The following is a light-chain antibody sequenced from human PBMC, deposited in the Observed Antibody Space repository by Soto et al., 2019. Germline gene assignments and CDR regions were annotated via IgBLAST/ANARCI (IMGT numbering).Light chain of an antibody. Sequence: QSVLTQPASVSGSPGQSITISCTGTSSDVGGYNYVSWYQQHPGKAPKLMIYDVSNRPSGVSNRFSGSKSGNTASLTTSGLQAEDEADYYCSPYTSSITFYVFGTGTKATVL. CDR3: SPYTSSITFYV. CDR1: SSDVGGYNY. CDR2: DVS. J-gene: IGLJ1*01. V-gene: IGLV2-14*03.